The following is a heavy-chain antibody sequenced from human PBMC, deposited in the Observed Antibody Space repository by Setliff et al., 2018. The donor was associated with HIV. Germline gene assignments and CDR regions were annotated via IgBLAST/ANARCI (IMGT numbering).Heavy chain of an antibody. V-gene: IGHV4-39*01. J-gene: IGHJ3*02. CDR3: ARHGLGNIGDYIRIGAIDI. D-gene: IGHD4-17*01. CDR2: IYYSGST. Sequence: SETLSLTCTVSGGSISSSSYYWGWIRQPPGKGLEWIGSIYYSGSTYCNPSLKSRVTISVDTSKNQFSLKLSSVTAADTAVYYCARHGLGNIGDYIRIGAIDIWGQGTMVTVSS. CDR1: GGSISSSSYY.